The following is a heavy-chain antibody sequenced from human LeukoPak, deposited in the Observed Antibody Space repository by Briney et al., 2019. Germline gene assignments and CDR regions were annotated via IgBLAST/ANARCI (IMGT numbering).Heavy chain of an antibody. CDR3: ARDPSTVTRRRWPHDAFDI. CDR1: GFTFSSYS. J-gene: IGHJ3*02. Sequence: GGSLRLSCAASGFTFSSYSMNWVRQAPGKGLEWVSYISSSSSTIYYADSVKGRFTISRDNAKNSLYLQMNSLRDEDTAVYYCARDPSTVTRRRWPHDAFDIWGQGTMVTVSS. D-gene: IGHD4-17*01. V-gene: IGHV3-48*02. CDR2: ISSSSSTI.